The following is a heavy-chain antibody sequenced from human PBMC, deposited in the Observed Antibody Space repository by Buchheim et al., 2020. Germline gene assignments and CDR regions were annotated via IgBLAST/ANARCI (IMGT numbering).Heavy chain of an antibody. D-gene: IGHD6-6*01. V-gene: IGHV3-15*07. CDR2: IKSNLDGGTI. CDR3: TTAPVTARPGFFDF. J-gene: IGHJ4*02. CDR1: GFSISDAW. Sequence: EVQLVESGGGLVKPGGSLRLSCAASGFSISDAWMNWVRQAPGKGLEWVGRIKSNLDGGTIEYAAPGKGSFNIARDDSRNKVHLQKNNLRSEDTGLYYCTTAPVTARPGFFDFWGQGTL.